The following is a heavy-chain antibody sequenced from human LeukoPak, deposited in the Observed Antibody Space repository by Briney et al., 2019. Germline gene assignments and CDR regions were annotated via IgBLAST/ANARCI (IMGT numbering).Heavy chain of an antibody. V-gene: IGHV3-74*01. D-gene: IGHD3-16*01. CDR2: INIDWSTT. CDR3: SRDLTWGVMGL. J-gene: IGHJ4*02. CDR1: GFTFSNYW. Sequence: QSGGSLRLSCTASGFTFSNYWMYWVRQTPEKGLLWLSRINIDWSTTNYADSVKGRFTISRDNAKNTLYLQMNSLRADDTALYYCSRDLTWGVMGLWGQGTLVTVSS.